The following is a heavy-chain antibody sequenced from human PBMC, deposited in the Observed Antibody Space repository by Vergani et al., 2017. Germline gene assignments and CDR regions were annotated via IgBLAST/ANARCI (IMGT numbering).Heavy chain of an antibody. Sequence: EVQLVQSGAEVQKPGESLKISCKGSGYSFTNYWIGWVRQMPGKGLEWMGIIYPGDSDTRYSPSFQGQVTISADKSISTAYLQWSSLKASDTATYYCAKTHDFSSLYSSYNWFDPWGQGTQVTVSS. CDR2: IYPGDSDT. CDR3: AKTHDFSSLYSSYNWFDP. D-gene: IGHD3-3*01. V-gene: IGHV5-51*01. J-gene: IGHJ5*02. CDR1: GYSFTNYW.